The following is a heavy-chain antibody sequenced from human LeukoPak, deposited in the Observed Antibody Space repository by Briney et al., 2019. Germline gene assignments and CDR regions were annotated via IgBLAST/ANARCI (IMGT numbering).Heavy chain of an antibody. CDR3: ARDRGITMVREPPKYNDY. CDR2: IIPILGIA. J-gene: IGHJ4*02. D-gene: IGHD3-10*01. Sequence: SVKVSCKASGGTFSSYAISWVRQAAGQGLEWMGRIIPILGIANYAQKFQGRVTITADKSTSTAYMELSSLRSEDTAVYYCARDRGITMVREPPKYNDYWGQGTLVTVSS. CDR1: GGTFSSYA. V-gene: IGHV1-69*04.